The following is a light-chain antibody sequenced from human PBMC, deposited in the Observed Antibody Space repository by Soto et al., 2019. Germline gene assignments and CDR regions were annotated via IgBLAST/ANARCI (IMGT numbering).Light chain of an antibody. CDR2: VAS. V-gene: IGKV3-15*01. Sequence: EIVMTQSPFTLSVSPGERATLSCRASQSVSSNLAWYQQKPGQAPRLLIYVASTRATGIPARFSGSGSGTEFTLTFSSLQSEDFAVYYSQQYNNWPRTFGQGTKVDIK. CDR3: QQYNNWPRT. J-gene: IGKJ1*01. CDR1: QSVSSN.